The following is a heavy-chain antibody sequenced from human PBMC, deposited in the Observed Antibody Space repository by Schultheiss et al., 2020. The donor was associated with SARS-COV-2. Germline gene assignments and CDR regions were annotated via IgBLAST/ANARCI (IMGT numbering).Heavy chain of an antibody. D-gene: IGHD3-22*01. J-gene: IGHJ3*02. V-gene: IGHV3-66*01. CDR3: ARDRDYDSSGTYSGDAFDI. Sequence: GESLKISCAASGFTVSSNYMSWVRQAPGKGLEWVSVIYSGGSTYYADSVKGRFTISRDNAKNSLYLQMNSLRAEDTAVYYCARDRDYDSSGTYSGDAFDIWGQGTMVTVSS. CDR2: IYSGGST. CDR1: GFTVSSNY.